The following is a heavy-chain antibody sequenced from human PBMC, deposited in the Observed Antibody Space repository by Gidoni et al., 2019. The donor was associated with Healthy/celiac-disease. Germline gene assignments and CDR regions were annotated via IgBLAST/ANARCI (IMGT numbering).Heavy chain of an antibody. V-gene: IGHV4-38-2*02. CDR3: ARVAYSSGWYFDY. J-gene: IGHJ4*02. CDR2: IYHSGST. CDR1: GYSISSGYY. Sequence: QVQLQESGPGLVKPSETLSRTCTVSGYSISSGYYWGWIRQPPGKGLEWIGSIYHSGSTYYNPSLKSRVTISVDTSKNQFSLKLSSVTAADTAVYYCARVAYSSGWYFDYWGQGTLVTVSS. D-gene: IGHD6-19*01.